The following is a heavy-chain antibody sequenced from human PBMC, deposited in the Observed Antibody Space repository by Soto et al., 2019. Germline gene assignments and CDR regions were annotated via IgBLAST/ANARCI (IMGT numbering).Heavy chain of an antibody. CDR2: IIPILGIA. CDR3: ARPTTVTTFAFDI. D-gene: IGHD4-17*01. CDR1: GGTFSSYT. J-gene: IGHJ3*02. V-gene: IGHV1-69*02. Sequence: GASVKVSCKASGGTFSSYTISWVRQAPGQGLEWMGRIIPILGIANYAQKFQGRVTITADKSTSTAYMELSSLRSEDTAVYYCARPTTVTTFAFDIWGQGTMVTVSS.